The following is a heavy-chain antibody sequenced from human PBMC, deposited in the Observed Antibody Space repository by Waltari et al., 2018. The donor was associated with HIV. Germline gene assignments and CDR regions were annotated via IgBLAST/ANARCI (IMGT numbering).Heavy chain of an antibody. CDR3: ASTGYTYGLDY. V-gene: IGHV4-39*01. CDR1: GGSISSSNYF. Sequence: QLQLQESGPGLVKPSETLSLTCTVPGGSISSSNYFWGWIRQPPGKGLECIGSIYHSGRTYYNPSLKSRVTISVDTSKSQFSLKLSSVTAADTAVYYCASTGYTYGLDYWGQGTLVTVSS. J-gene: IGHJ4*02. D-gene: IGHD5-18*01. CDR2: IYHSGRT.